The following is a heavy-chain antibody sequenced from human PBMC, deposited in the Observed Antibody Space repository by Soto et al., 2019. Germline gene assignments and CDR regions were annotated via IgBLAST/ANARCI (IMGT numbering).Heavy chain of an antibody. V-gene: IGHV3-21*01. CDR2: ISSSGSYI. D-gene: IGHD5-18*01. CDR3: ARGDTDMDS. CDR1: GFTFISYS. Sequence: EVQLVESGGGLVKPGGSLRLSCAASGFTFISYSMNWVRQAPGKGLEWVPSISSSGSYIYYADSVKGRFTISRDNAKNSLYLQMNSLRAEDTAVYCCARGDTDMDSWGQGTLVTVSS. J-gene: IGHJ4*02.